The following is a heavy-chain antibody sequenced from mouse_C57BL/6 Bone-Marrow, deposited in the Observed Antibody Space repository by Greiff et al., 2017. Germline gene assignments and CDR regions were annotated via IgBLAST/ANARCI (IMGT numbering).Heavy chain of an antibody. V-gene: IGHV1-22*01. CDR3: ANDLLWLRRYYYAMDY. Sequence: EVQLQQSGPELVKPGASVKMSCKASGYTFTDYNMHWVKQSHGKSLEGIGYINPNNGGTSYNPKFKGKATLTVNKSSSTADMELRILTSENSAVYYCANDLLWLRRYYYAMDYWGQGTSVTVSS. CDR1: GYTFTDYN. CDR2: INPNNGGT. J-gene: IGHJ4*01. D-gene: IGHD2-2*01.